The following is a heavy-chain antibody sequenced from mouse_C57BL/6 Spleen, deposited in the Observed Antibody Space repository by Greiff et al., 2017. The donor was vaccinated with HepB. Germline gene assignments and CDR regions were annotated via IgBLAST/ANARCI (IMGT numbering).Heavy chain of an antibody. V-gene: IGHV1-76*01. CDR1: GYTFTDYY. J-gene: IGHJ1*03. D-gene: IGHD4-1*01. CDR2: IYPGSGNT. Sequence: VQLQQSGAELVRPGASVKLSCKASGYTFTDYYINWVKQRPGQGLEWIARIYPGSGNTYYNEKFKGKATLTAEKSSSTAYMQLSILTSEDSAVYFCARSSGKNFDVWGTGTTVTVSS. CDR3: ARSSGKNFDV.